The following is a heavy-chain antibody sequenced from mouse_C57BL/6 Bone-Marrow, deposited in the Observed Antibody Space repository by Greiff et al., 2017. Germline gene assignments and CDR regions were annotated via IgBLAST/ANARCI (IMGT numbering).Heavy chain of an antibody. CDR3: TRDYGSRGDWYFDV. D-gene: IGHD1-1*01. CDR1: GYTFTDYE. CDR2: IDPETGGT. V-gene: IGHV1-15*01. Sequence: QVQLKESGAELVRPGASVTLSCKASGYTFTDYEMHWVKQTPVHGLEWIGAIDPETGGTAYNQKFKGKAILTADKSSSTAYMELRSLTSEDSAVYYCTRDYGSRGDWYFDVWGTGTTVTVSS. J-gene: IGHJ1*03.